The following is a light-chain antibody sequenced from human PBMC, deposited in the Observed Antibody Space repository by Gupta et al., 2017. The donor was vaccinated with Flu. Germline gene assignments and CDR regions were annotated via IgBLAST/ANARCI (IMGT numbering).Light chain of an antibody. CDR3: QQYGSSPYT. J-gene: IGKJ2*01. V-gene: IGKV3-20*01. Sequence: EIVLTQSPGTLSLSPGERATLPCRASQSVSSSYLAWYQQKPGQAPRLLIYGASIRATGIPDRFSGSGSGTDFTLTISRLEPEDFAVYYCQQYGSSPYTFGQGTKLEIQ. CDR2: GAS. CDR1: QSVSSSY.